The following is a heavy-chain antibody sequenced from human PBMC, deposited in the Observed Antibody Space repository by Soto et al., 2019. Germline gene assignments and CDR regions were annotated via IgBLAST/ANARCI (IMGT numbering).Heavy chain of an antibody. V-gene: IGHV2-70*11. CDR2: IDWDDDK. CDR1: GFSLSTSGMC. D-gene: IGHD4-17*01. J-gene: IGHJ3*02. CDR3: ARSHYGDESNREAGEIDI. Sequence: SGPTLVNPTQTLALTCTFSGFSLSTSGMCVSWIRQPPGKALEWLARIDWDDDKYYSTSLKTRLTISKDTSKNQVVLTMTNMDPVDTATYYCARSHYGDESNREAGEIDIWRQGTMGT.